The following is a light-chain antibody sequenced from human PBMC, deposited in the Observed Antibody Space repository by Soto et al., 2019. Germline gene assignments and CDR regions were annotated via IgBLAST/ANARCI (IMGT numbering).Light chain of an antibody. J-gene: IGKJ5*01. CDR1: QSVGSSS. V-gene: IGKV3-20*01. Sequence: EIVLTHSPGTLSLSRAERATLSCRASQSVGSSSLAWYQQKRGQAPRLLIHDASSSANGIPDGFTGSGSGPDFNLTITRLEPEDGAVYYCQQYGSSPITFGQGKGLES. CDR3: QQYGSSPIT. CDR2: DAS.